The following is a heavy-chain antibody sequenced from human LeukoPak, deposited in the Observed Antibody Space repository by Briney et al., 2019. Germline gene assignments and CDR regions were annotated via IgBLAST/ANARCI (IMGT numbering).Heavy chain of an antibody. J-gene: IGHJ4*02. Sequence: ASVKVSCKASGYTFTGYYMHWVRQAPGQGLEWMGRIDPNSGGTNYAQKFQGRVTMTRDTSISTAYMELSRLRSDDTAVYYCARVGSSSWYSFDHWGQGNLVTVSS. CDR1: GYTFTGYY. CDR2: IDPNSGGT. D-gene: IGHD6-13*01. V-gene: IGHV1-2*06. CDR3: ARVGSSSWYSFDH.